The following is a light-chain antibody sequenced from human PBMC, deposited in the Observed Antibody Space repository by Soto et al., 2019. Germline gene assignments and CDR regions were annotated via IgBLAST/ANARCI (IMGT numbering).Light chain of an antibody. CDR3: QQYGSSPPYT. CDR2: GAS. Sequence: EIVFTQSPGTLSLSQGERATLSCRASQSVSSSYLAWYQQKPGQAPRLLIYGASSRATGIPDRFSGSGSGTDCTLTISRLEPEDFAVYYCQQYGSSPPYTCGQGTKLEIK. V-gene: IGKV3-20*01. CDR1: QSVSSSY. J-gene: IGKJ2*01.